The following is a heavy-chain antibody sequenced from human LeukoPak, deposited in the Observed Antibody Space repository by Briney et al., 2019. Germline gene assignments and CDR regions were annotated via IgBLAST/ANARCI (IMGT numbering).Heavy chain of an antibody. CDR3: ARDTRNWKGFDY. CDR1: GGSISSGLYY. CDR2: IYYSGST. D-gene: IGHD1-1*01. J-gene: IGHJ4*02. Sequence: SETLSLTCTVSGGSISSGLYYWSWIRQPAGKGLEWIGSIYYSGSTYYNPSLKSRVTISVDTSKNQFSLKLSSVTAADTAVYYCARDTRNWKGFDYWGQGTLVTVSS. V-gene: IGHV4-39*07.